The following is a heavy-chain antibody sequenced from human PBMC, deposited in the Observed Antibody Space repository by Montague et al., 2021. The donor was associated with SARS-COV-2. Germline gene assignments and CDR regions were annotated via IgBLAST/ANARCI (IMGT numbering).Heavy chain of an antibody. J-gene: IGHJ4*02. V-gene: IGHV4-61*02. CDR1: GGSISSGYFY. CDR2: IYPGGNT. D-gene: IGHD4-17*01. Sequence: TLSLTCTVSGGSISSGYFYWSWLRQPAGKGLEWIGLIYPGGNTNNNPSLKSRVTISVDTSKNQFSLKLSSVTAADTAVYYCASVYTVTYYFDYWGRGTLVTVSS. CDR3: ASVYTVTYYFDY.